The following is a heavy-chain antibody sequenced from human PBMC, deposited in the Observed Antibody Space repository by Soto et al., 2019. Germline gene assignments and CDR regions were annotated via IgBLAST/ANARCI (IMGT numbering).Heavy chain of an antibody. D-gene: IGHD2-15*01. CDR3: AKDDLGCCSGGSWSAVSWFDP. V-gene: IGHV5-10-1*01. Sequence: GESLKISCKGSGYSFTSYWISWVRQMPGKGLEWMGRIDPSDSYTNYSPSFQGHVTISAAKSISTAYLQWSSLKASDTAMYYCAKDDLGCCSGGSWSAVSWFDPWGQGTLVTVSS. CDR2: IDPSDSYT. CDR1: GYSFTSYW. J-gene: IGHJ5*02.